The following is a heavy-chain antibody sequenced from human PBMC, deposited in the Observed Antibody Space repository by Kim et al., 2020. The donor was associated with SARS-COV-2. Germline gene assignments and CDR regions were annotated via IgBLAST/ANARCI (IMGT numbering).Heavy chain of an antibody. Sequence: YADSVKGRFTISRDNAKNSLYLQMNSRRAEDTAVYYCARGYSSGGPVFDYWGQGTLVTVSS. D-gene: IGHD6-19*01. CDR3: ARGYSSGGPVFDY. V-gene: IGHV3-21*01. J-gene: IGHJ4*02.